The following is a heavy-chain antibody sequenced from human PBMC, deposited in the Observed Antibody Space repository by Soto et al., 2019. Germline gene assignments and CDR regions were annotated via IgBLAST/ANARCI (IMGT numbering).Heavy chain of an antibody. V-gene: IGHV1-2*02. CDR2: INPNSGGT. D-gene: IGHD3-3*02. Sequence: ASVKVSCKASGYTFTGYYMHWVRQAPGQGLEWMGWINPNSGGTNYAQKFQGRVTMTRDTSISTAYMELSRLRSDDTAVYYCARDTSIFGVVIEQFDYWGQGTLVTVYS. CDR3: ARDTSIFGVVIEQFDY. J-gene: IGHJ4*02. CDR1: GYTFTGYY.